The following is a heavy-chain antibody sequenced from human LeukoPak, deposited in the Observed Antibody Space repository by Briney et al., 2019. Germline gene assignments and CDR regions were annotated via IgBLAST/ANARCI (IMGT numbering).Heavy chain of an antibody. J-gene: IGHJ4*02. D-gene: IGHD6-13*01. CDR1: GFTFSSYG. Sequence: PGRSLRLSCAASGFTFSSYGMHWVRQAPGKGLEWVAVISYDGSNKYYADSVKGRFTISRDNSKDTLYLQMNSLRAEDTAVYYCAKVTTGYSSSWSDYWGQGTLVTVSS. CDR2: ISYDGSNK. CDR3: AKVTTGYSSSWSDY. V-gene: IGHV3-30*18.